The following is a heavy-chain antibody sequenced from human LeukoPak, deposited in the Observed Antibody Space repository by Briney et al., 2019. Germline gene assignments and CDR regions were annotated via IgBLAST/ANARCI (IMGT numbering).Heavy chain of an antibody. CDR1: GFTFSSYW. CDR2: IKQDGSEK. Sequence: GGSLRLSCAASGFTFSSYWMSWVRQAPGKGLEWVANIKQDGSEKYYVDSVKGRFTISRDNAKNSLYLQMNSLRAEDTAVYYCAGSSHGSDFDYWGQGTLVTVSS. CDR3: AGSSHGSDFDY. V-gene: IGHV3-7*01. J-gene: IGHJ4*02.